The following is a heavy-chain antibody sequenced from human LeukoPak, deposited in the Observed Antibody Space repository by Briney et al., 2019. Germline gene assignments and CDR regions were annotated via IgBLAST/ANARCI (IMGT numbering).Heavy chain of an antibody. CDR3: ARDGGYPTTDEGFDP. CDR1: GYSIGRDYY. Sequence: SETLSLTCKVSGYSIGRDYYWAWLRQPPGKGLEWIGSIFHTGRTVYNPSYESRLTTSMDTSKNGFFLRLNSVTAADTAVYFCARDGGYPTTDEGFDPWGLGTLVTVSS. V-gene: IGHV4-38-2*02. J-gene: IGHJ5*02. CDR2: IFHTGRT. D-gene: IGHD5-12*01.